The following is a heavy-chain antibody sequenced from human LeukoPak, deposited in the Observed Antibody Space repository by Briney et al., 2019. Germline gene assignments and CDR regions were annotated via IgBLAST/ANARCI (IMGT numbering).Heavy chain of an antibody. D-gene: IGHD6-19*01. Sequence: PSETLSLTCTVSGGSISSYYWSWIRQPPGKGLEWIGYIYYSGSTNYNPSLKSRVTISVDTSKNQFSLKLSSVTAADTAVYYCARNCSSGWDFDYWGQGTLVTVSS. CDR2: IYYSGST. J-gene: IGHJ4*02. CDR1: GGSISSYY. CDR3: ARNCSSGWDFDY. V-gene: IGHV4-59*08.